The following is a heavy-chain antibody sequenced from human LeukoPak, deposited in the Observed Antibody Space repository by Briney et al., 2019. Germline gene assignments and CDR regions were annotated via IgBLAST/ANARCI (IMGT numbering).Heavy chain of an antibody. D-gene: IGHD1-20*01. Sequence: SVKVSCKASGGTLSSYAISWVRQAPGQGLEYMGGIIPIFGTANYAQKFQGRVTITADESTSTAYMELSSLRSEDTAVYYCARETGRHNWNDAPAFDYWGQGTLVTVSS. CDR2: IIPIFGTA. V-gene: IGHV1-69*13. CDR3: ARETGRHNWNDAPAFDY. J-gene: IGHJ4*02. CDR1: GGTLSSYA.